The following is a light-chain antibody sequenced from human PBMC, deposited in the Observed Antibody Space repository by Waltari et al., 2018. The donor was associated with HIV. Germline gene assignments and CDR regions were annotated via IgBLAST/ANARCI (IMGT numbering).Light chain of an antibody. CDR2: KAS. CDR3: QQYNSYLWT. CDR1: RSISRW. V-gene: IGKV1-5*03. J-gene: IGKJ1*01. Sequence: DIQMTQSPSALSAFVGDRVTITCRASRSISRWLAWYQQKPGKAPKLLIYKASNLEGGVPSRFSGSGSETEFTLTISSLQPDDFATYYCQQYNSYLWTFGQGTKVEIK.